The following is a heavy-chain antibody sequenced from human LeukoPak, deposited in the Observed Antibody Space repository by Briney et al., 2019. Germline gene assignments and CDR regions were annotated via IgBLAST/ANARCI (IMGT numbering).Heavy chain of an antibody. CDR1: GFSFSNYW. D-gene: IGHD3-22*01. J-gene: IGHJ5*02. CDR2: INTDERTT. V-gene: IGHV3-74*01. CDR3: ARDLGQYYDTSDNWFDP. Sequence: GGSLRLSCAASGFSFSNYWMSWVRQAPGKGLLWVSRINTDERTTDYADSVKGRFTISRDNAKNTLNLQMNSLRAEDTAVYYCARDLGQYYDTSDNWFDPWGQGTLVTVSS.